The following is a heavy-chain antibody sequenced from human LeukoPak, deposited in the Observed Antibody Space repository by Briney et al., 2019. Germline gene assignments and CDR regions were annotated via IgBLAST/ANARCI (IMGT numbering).Heavy chain of an antibody. D-gene: IGHD2/OR15-2a*01. V-gene: IGHV1-2*02. CDR1: GYTFTGYY. Sequence: GASVKVSCKASGYTFTGYYMHWVRQAPGQGLEWMGWINPNSGGTSYAQKFQGRVTMTRDTSISTAYMELSRLRSDDTAVYYCANNMAPDAFDIWGQGTMVTVSS. CDR2: INPNSGGT. J-gene: IGHJ3*02. CDR3: ANNMAPDAFDI.